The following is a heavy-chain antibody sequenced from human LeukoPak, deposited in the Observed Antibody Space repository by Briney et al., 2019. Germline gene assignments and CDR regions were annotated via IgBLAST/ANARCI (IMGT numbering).Heavy chain of an antibody. CDR1: GFTFSSYW. CDR3: ARLGPFLEWSVPFDY. CDR2: IKQDGSEK. Sequence: GGSLRLSCAASGFTFSSYWMSWVRQAPGKGPEWVANIKQDGSEKYYVDSVKGRFTISRDNARNSLYLQMNSLRAEDTAVYYCARLGPFLEWSVPFDYWGQGTLVTVSS. J-gene: IGHJ4*02. D-gene: IGHD3-3*01. V-gene: IGHV3-7*01.